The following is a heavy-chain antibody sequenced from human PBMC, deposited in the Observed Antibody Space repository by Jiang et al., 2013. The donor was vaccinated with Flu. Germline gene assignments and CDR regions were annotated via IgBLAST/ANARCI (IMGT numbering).Heavy chain of an antibody. D-gene: IGHD5-18*01. V-gene: IGHV4-34*01. CDR3: AREAFKGYSYGHYWYFDL. Sequence: HSGSTNYNPSSKSRVTISVDTFKNQFSLKLSSVTAADTAVYYCAREAFKGYSYGHYWYFDLWGRGTLVTVSS. CDR2: HSGST. J-gene: IGHJ2*01.